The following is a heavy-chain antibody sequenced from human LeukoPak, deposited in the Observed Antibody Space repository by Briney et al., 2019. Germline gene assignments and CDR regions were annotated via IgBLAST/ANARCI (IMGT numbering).Heavy chain of an antibody. V-gene: IGHV3-30*03. Sequence: PGRSLRLSCAASGFTFSSYGMHWVRQAPGKGLEWVAVISYDGSNKYYADSVKGRFTISRDNSKNTLYLQMNSLRAEDTAVYYCARTYYYDSSGTFGFPDYWGQGTLVTVPS. CDR2: ISYDGSNK. D-gene: IGHD3-22*01. J-gene: IGHJ4*02. CDR1: GFTFSSYG. CDR3: ARTYYYDSSGTFGFPDY.